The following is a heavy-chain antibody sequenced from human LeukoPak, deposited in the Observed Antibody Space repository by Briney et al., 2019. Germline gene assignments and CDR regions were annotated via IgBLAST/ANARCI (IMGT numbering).Heavy chain of an antibody. Sequence: GGSLRLSCAASGFAFSSYGMHWVRQAPGKGLEWVAVIWYDGSNKFYADSVKGRFTISRDNSKNTLYLQMNSLRAEGTAVYYCARDRAAADLDYWGQGTLVTVSS. D-gene: IGHD6-13*01. J-gene: IGHJ4*02. CDR3: ARDRAAADLDY. V-gene: IGHV3-33*01. CDR1: GFAFSSYG. CDR2: IWYDGSNK.